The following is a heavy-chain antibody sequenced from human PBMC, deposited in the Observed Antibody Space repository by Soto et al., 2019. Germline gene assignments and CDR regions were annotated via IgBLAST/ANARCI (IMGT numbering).Heavy chain of an antibody. Sequence: GGSLRLSCAASGFTFRSYAMNWVRQAPGKGLQWVSTITGSADSTYYADSVKGRFTISRDNSKNTLYLQMNGLRAEDTAIYYCAKDPAVPGLFGYWGQGTLVTVSS. J-gene: IGHJ4*02. CDR3: AKDPAVPGLFGY. CDR2: ITGSADST. V-gene: IGHV3-23*01. D-gene: IGHD6-19*01. CDR1: GFTFRSYA.